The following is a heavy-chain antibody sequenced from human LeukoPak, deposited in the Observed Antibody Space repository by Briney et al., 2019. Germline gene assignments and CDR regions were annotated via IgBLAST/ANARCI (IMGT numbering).Heavy chain of an antibody. V-gene: IGHV1-8*03. Sequence: ASVKVSCKASVGTFSSYAINWGRQATGQGLEWMGWMNPNSGNTSYAQKFHGRVTITRNTSISTAYMELSSLRSEDTAVYYCARGGGRVTRTLGYWGQGTLVTVSS. CDR2: MNPNSGNT. J-gene: IGHJ4*02. D-gene: IGHD4-17*01. CDR3: ARGGGRVTRTLGY. CDR1: VGTFSSYA.